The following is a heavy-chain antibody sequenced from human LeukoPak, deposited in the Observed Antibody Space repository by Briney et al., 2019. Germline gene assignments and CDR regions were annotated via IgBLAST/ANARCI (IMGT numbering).Heavy chain of an antibody. D-gene: IGHD2-2*01. CDR1: GYTFTSYG. J-gene: IGHJ5*02. CDR3: AKSHLSGGIVVVPARFDP. CDR2: ISAYNGNT. Sequence: ASVKVSCKASGYTFTSYGISWVRQAPGQGLEWMGWISAYNGNTNYAQKLQGRVTMATDTSTSTAYMELRSLRSDDTAVYYCAKSHLSGGIVVVPARFDPWGQGTLVTVSS. V-gene: IGHV1-18*01.